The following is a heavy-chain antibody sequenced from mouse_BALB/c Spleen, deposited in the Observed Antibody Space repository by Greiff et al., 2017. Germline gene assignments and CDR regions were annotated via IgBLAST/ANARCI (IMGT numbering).Heavy chain of an antibody. CDR1: GFTFSSFG. Sequence: EVHLVESGGGLVQPGGSRKLSCAASGFTFSSFGMHWVRQAPEKGLEWVAYISSGSRTIYYADTVKGRFTISRDNPKNTLFLQMTSLRSEDTAMYYCARSRDWDRVFDYWGQGTTLTVSS. D-gene: IGHD4-1*01. V-gene: IGHV5-17*02. CDR3: ARSRDWDRVFDY. CDR2: ISSGSRTI. J-gene: IGHJ2*01.